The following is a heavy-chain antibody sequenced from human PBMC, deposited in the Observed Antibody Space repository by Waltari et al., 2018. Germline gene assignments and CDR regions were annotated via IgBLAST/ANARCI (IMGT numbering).Heavy chain of an antibody. D-gene: IGHD2-15*01. CDR2: ISGNGGTT. CDR3: ARGGGYCSSGFCSLFGY. V-gene: IGHV3-23*01. J-gene: IGHJ4*02. CDR1: GFPFSGHA. Sequence: EVQLLESGGGLVQPGGSLRLSCAASGFPFSGHAMNWVRQAPGKGLEGGSRISGNGGTTYYADSVRGRFTISRDNSKDTLYLQMNSLRGEDTALYFCARGGGYCSSGFCSLFGYWGQGVLVTVS.